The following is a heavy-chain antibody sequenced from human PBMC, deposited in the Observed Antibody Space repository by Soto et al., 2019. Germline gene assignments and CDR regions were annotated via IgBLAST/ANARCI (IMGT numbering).Heavy chain of an antibody. CDR3: ARGSGFQAGVHGY. Sequence: EVQLVESGGGLVQPGGSLRLSCAASGFGFSSYWMHWVRQAPGRGLMWVSRINTDGTSTSYADSVKGRFTISRDNGKNTLYLQMNSLRAEDTAVYYCARGSGFQAGVHGYWGQGILITVSS. CDR1: GFGFSSYW. J-gene: IGHJ4*02. D-gene: IGHD6-25*01. V-gene: IGHV3-74*01. CDR2: INTDGTST.